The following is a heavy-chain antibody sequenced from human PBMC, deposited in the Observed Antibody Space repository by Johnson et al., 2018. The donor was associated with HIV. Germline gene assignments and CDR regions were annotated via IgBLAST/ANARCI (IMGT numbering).Heavy chain of an antibody. CDR1: GFTFSTYG. Sequence: QVQLVESGGGVVQPGRSLRLSCAASGFTFSTYGMHWVRQAPGKGLEWVAVMWYDGSNTYYADSVKGRFTISRDNSKNTLYLQMNSLRAEDTAVYYCARDLSMIVVANAFDIWGQGTMVTVSS. V-gene: IGHV3-33*01. CDR2: MWYDGSNT. CDR3: ARDLSMIVVANAFDI. J-gene: IGHJ3*02. D-gene: IGHD3-22*01.